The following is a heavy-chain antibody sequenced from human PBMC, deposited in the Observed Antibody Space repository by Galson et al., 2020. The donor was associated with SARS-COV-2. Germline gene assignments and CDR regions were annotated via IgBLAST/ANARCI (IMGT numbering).Heavy chain of an antibody. D-gene: IGHD3-3*01. CDR1: GFTFSAYY. V-gene: IGHV3-11*01. Sequence: NSGGSLRLSCAASGFTFSAYYMSWIRQAPGKGLEWVSYISSSGSTIYYADSVKGRFTISRDNAKNSLYLQMNSLRAEDTAVYYCAREALSEITIFGVVIYRYFDYWGQGTLVTVSS. J-gene: IGHJ4*02. CDR2: ISSSGSTI. CDR3: AREALSEITIFGVVIYRYFDY.